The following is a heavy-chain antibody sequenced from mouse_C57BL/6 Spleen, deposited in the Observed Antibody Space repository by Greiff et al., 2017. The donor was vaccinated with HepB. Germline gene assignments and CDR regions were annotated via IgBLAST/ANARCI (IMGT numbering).Heavy chain of an antibody. CDR3: TRDYYGYDAYAMDY. CDR1: GYTFTSYW. CDR2: IYPGNSDT. D-gene: IGHD2-2*01. V-gene: IGHV1-5*01. Sequence: VQLQQSGTVLARPGASVKMSCKTSGYTFTSYWMHWVKQRPGQGLEWIGAIYPGNSDTSYNQKFKGKAKLTAVTSASTAYMELSSLTNEDSAVYYCTRDYYGYDAYAMDYWGQGTSVTVSS. J-gene: IGHJ4*01.